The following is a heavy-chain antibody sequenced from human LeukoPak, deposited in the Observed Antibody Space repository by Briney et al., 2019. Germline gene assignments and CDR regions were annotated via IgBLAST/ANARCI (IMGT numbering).Heavy chain of an antibody. V-gene: IGHV4-34*01. CDR3: ATVAVIRGVTYFDY. Sequence: SETLSLTCAVYGGSLSGFYWSWIRQPPGKGLEWIGEINHSGSTNYNPSLKSRVTISVDTSKNQFSLKLRSVTAADTAVYYCATVAVIRGVTYFDYWGQGTLVTVSS. J-gene: IGHJ4*02. CDR2: INHSGST. D-gene: IGHD3-10*01. CDR1: GGSLSGFY.